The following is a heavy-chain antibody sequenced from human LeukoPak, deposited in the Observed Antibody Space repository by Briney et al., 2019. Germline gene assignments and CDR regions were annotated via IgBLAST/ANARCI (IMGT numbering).Heavy chain of an antibody. V-gene: IGHV3-33*01. Sequence: GGSLRLSCAASGFTFSSYGMHWVRQAPGEGLDWVAVIWYDGSYKYYADSVKGRFTISRDNSKNTLYLQMNSLRAEDTAVYYCARDKGTFDYWGQGTLVTVSS. CDR2: IWYDGSYK. J-gene: IGHJ4*02. CDR1: GFTFSSYG. CDR3: ARDKGTFDY.